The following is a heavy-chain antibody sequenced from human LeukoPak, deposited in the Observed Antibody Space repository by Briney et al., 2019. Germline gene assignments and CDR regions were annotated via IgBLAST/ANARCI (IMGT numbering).Heavy chain of an antibody. CDR1: GGAISSYY. V-gene: IGHV4-59*01. Sequence: PSETLSLTCTVSGGAISSYYWSWIRQPPGKGLEWIGYIYYSGSTNYNPSLKSRVTISVDTSKNQFSLKLSSVTAADTAVYYCARVDPDSSSTLEVFDYWGQGTLVTVSS. D-gene: IGHD6-6*01. CDR3: ARVDPDSSSTLEVFDY. CDR2: IYYSGST. J-gene: IGHJ4*02.